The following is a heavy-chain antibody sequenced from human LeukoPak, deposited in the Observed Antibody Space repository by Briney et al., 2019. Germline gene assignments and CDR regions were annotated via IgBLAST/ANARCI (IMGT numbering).Heavy chain of an antibody. D-gene: IGHD2-8*01. CDR3: AKESRRYCTNGVCPFDY. CDR2: IRYDGSNK. CDR1: GFTFSSYG. J-gene: IGHJ4*02. V-gene: IGHV3-30*02. Sequence: GGSLRLSCAASGFTFSSYGMHWVRQAPGKGLEGVAFIRYDGSNKYYADSVKGRFTISRDNSKNTLYLQVNSLRAEDTAVYCCAKESRRYCTNGVCPFDYWGQGTLVTVSS.